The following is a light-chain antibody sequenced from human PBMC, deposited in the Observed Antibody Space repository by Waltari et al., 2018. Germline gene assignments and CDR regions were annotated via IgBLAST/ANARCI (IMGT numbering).Light chain of an antibody. CDR1: QSVGDN. V-gene: IGKV3-15*01. CDR2: GAS. J-gene: IGKJ2*01. CDR3: QQYFAWPPVHT. Sequence: EIVMTQSPATLSVSPGERATLSCRASQSVGDNLAWYQRKPGQAPRLRLFGASTRATGIPARFSGSGSGTEFTLTISSLQSEDFATYYCQQYFAWPPVHTFGQGTTLEIK.